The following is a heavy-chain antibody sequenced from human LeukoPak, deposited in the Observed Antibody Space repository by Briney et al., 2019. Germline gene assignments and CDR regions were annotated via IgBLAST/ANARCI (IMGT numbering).Heavy chain of an antibody. CDR1: GGSISSYY. Sequence: SETLSLTCTVSGGSISSYYWSWIRQPPGKGLEWIGYIYYSGSTNYNPSLKSRVTISVDTSKNQFSLKLSSVTAADTAVHYCARVPRYSSSWYSEDWFDPWGQGTLVTVSS. CDR2: IYYSGST. CDR3: ARVPRYSSSWYSEDWFDP. V-gene: IGHV4-59*12. D-gene: IGHD6-13*01. J-gene: IGHJ5*02.